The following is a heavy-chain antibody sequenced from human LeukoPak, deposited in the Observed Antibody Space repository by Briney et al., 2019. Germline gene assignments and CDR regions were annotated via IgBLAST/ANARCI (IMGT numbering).Heavy chain of an antibody. CDR3: AKSLTVTTRIHSIDP. CDR1: GFAFSTYA. CDR2: ISGSGSNT. Sequence: GGSLRLSCAASGFAFSTYAMSWVRQAPGKGLEWVSSISGSGSNTYYADSVKGQFTISRDSSKSPLYLQMNSLRAEDTAVYYCAKSLTVTTRIHSIDPRGQGTLVTVSS. V-gene: IGHV3-23*01. D-gene: IGHD4-17*01. J-gene: IGHJ4*02.